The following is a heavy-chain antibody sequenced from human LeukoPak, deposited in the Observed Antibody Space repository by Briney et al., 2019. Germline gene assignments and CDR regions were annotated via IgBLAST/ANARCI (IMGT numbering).Heavy chain of an antibody. J-gene: IGHJ4*02. V-gene: IGHV4-4*07. CDR1: GGSISGDY. Sequence: PSETLSLTCTVSGGSISGDYWSWIRQPAGKGLEWIGRIHSSGSTNYNPSLKSRVTMSVDTSKNQFSLKLNSVTAADTAMYYCARTQSQSGSYRYYFGYWGQGTLVTVSS. CDR3: ARTQSQSGSYRYYFGY. CDR2: IHSSGST. D-gene: IGHD1-26*01.